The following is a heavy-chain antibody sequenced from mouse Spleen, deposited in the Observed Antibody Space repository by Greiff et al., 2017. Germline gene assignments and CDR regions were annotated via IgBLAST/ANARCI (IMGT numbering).Heavy chain of an antibody. CDR1: GYTFTDYY. CDR2: INPNNGGT. D-gene: IGHD1-1*02. J-gene: IGHJ3*01. Sequence: EVQLQQSGPELVKPGASVKISCKASGYTFTDYYMNWVKQSHGKSLEWIGDINPNNGGTSYNQKFKGKATLTVDKSSSTAYMELRSLTSEDSAVYYCASGFYGLQFAYWGQGTLVTVSA. V-gene: IGHV1-26*01. CDR3: ASGFYGLQFAY.